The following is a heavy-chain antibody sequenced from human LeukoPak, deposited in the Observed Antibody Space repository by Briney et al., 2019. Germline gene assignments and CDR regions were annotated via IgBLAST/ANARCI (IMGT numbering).Heavy chain of an antibody. D-gene: IGHD6-6*01. J-gene: IGHJ4*02. CDR2: ISYDGSNK. CDR1: GFTFSSYG. CDR3: AKRRIEYSSSSAVY. V-gene: IGHV3-30*18. Sequence: GGSLRLSCAASGFTFSSYGMHWVRQAPGKGLEWVAVISYDGSNKYYADSVKGRFTISRDNSKNTLYLQMNSLRAEDTAVYYCAKRRIEYSSSSAVYWGQGTLVTVSS.